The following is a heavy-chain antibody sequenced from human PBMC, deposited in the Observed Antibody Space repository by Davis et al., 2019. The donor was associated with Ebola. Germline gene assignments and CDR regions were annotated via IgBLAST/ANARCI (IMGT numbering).Heavy chain of an antibody. CDR3: ASLSIAARPIY. V-gene: IGHV4-61*05. D-gene: IGHD6-6*01. Sequence: SETLSLTCTVSGAPISSSSYYWGCIRQPPGKGLEWLGYIYYSGSTNYNPSLKSRVTISVDRSSNQFSLKLSSVTAADTAVYFCASLSIAARPIYWGQGTLVTVSS. CDR2: IYYSGST. CDR1: GAPISSSSYY. J-gene: IGHJ4*02.